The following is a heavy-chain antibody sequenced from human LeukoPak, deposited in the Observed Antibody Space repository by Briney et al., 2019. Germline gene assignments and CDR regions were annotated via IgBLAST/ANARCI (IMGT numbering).Heavy chain of an antibody. CDR2: IYTSGST. CDR1: GGSISSGSYY. D-gene: IGHD6-6*01. CDR3: ARGGAYSSSSTNFDY. J-gene: IGHJ4*02. Sequence: SETLSLTCTVSGGSISSGSYYWSWIRQPAGKGLEWIGRIYTSGSTNYNPSLKSRVTISVDTSKNQFSLKLSSVTAADTAVYYCARGGAYSSSSTNFDYWGQGTLVTVSS. V-gene: IGHV4-61*02.